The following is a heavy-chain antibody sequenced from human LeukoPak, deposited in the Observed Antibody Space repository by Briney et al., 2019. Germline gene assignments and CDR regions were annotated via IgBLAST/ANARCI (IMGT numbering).Heavy chain of an antibody. CDR1: GFTVSSNY. CDR3: GAGGTVTTIDY. D-gene: IGHD4-11*01. CDR2: IYSGGST. V-gene: IGHV3-53*01. J-gene: IGHJ4*02. Sequence: GGSLRLSCAASGFTVSSNYMSWVRQAPGKGLEWVSVIYSGGSTYYADSVKGRFTISRDNSKNTLYLQMNSLRAEDTAVYYCGAGGTVTTIDYWGQGTLVTVSS.